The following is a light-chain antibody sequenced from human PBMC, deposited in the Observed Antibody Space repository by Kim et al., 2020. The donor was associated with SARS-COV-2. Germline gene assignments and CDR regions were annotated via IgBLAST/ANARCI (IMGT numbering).Light chain of an antibody. V-gene: IGLV2-23*01. CDR2: EGS. Sequence: GQSITSSCTGTRSDVGSYNLVSWYQQYPGKAPKLMIYEGSKRPSGVSNRFSGSKSGNTASLTISGLQPEDESNYYCCSYAGSSTWVFGGGTKVTVL. J-gene: IGLJ2*01. CDR3: CSYAGSSTWV. CDR1: RSDVGSYNL.